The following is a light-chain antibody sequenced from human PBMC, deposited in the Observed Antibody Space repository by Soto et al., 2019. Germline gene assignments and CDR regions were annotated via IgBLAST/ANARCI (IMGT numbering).Light chain of an antibody. J-gene: IGKJ1*01. V-gene: IGKV1-17*01. CDR3: LQYNTYPWT. CDR1: QGIRND. CDR2: AAS. Sequence: DIQMTQSPSSLSASVGDRVTITCRASQGIRNDLDWYQQKPAKAPERLISAASSLQSGVPSRFSCSGAGTEFTLTISILQAEDFATYYCLQYNTYPWTFGQGTNVELK.